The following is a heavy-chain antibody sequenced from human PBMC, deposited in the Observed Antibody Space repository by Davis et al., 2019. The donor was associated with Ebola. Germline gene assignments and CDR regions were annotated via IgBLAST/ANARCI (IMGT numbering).Heavy chain of an antibody. CDR3: ARDRRGSSGWPEPDLGMDV. V-gene: IGHV3-33*08. J-gene: IGHJ6*02. Sequence: GESLKISCAASGFTFSSYAMHWVRQAPGKGLEWVAVIWYDGSNKYYADSVKGRFTISRDNSKNTLYLQMNSLRAEDTAVYYCARDRRGSSGWPEPDLGMDVWGQGTTVTVSS. D-gene: IGHD6-19*01. CDR2: IWYDGSNK. CDR1: GFTFSSYA.